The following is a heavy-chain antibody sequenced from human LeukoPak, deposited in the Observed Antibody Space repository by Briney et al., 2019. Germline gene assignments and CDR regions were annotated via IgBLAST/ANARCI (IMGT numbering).Heavy chain of an antibody. CDR3: LLGIVVVPAATGDY. CDR2: IIPIFGTA. J-gene: IGHJ4*02. D-gene: IGHD2-2*03. Sequence: GASVKVSCKASGGTFSSYAISWVRQAPGQGLEWMGGIIPIFGTANYAQKFQGRVTITADESTSTAYMELSSLRSEDTAVYYCLLGIVVVPAATGDYWGQGTLVTVSS. V-gene: IGHV1-69*01. CDR1: GGTFSSYA.